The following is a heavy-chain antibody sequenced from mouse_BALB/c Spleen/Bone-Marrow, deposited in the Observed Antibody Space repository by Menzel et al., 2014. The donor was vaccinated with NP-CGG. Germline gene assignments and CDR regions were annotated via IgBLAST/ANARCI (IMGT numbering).Heavy chain of an antibody. Sequence: DVKLVESGAELVKPGASVKLSCTASGFNIKDTYMHWVKQRPEQGLEWIGRIDPANGNTKYDPKFQGKATITADTSSNTAYLQPSSLTSEDTAVYYCARWEYYAMDYWGQGTSVTVSS. D-gene: IGHD4-1*01. CDR1: GFNIKDTY. V-gene: IGHV14-3*02. CDR3: ARWEYYAMDY. J-gene: IGHJ4*01. CDR2: IDPANGNT.